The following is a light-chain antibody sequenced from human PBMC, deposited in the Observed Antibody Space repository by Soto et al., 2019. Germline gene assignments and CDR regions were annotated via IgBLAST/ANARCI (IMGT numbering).Light chain of an antibody. CDR1: ETVSSSY. V-gene: IGKV3-20*01. CDR3: QQYGSSPWT. CDR2: GAS. Sequence: EIVLTQSPGTLSLSPGERATLSCRASETVSSSYLAWYQQKPGQAPRLLIYGASSRATGIPDRFSGSGSGTDLSLTISRLEPEDFAVYYCQQYGSSPWTFRLGTKVDIK. J-gene: IGKJ1*01.